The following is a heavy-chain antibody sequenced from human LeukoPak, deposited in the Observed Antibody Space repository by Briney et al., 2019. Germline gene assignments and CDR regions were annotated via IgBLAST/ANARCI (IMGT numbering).Heavy chain of an antibody. Sequence: GGSLRLSCAASGFTFSSYWMSWVRQAPGKGLEWVANIKQDGSEKYYVDSVKGRFTISRDNAKNSLYLQMNSLRAEDTAVYYCARDNELAYYYGMDVWGQGTTVTVSS. CDR1: GFTFSSYW. CDR2: IKQDGSEK. J-gene: IGHJ6*02. D-gene: IGHD1-1*01. V-gene: IGHV3-7*01. CDR3: ARDNELAYYYGMDV.